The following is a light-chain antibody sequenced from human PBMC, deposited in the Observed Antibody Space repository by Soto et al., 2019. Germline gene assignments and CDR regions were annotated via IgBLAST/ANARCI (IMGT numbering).Light chain of an antibody. CDR1: SSNIGGTNY. CDR3: ASWDDRLGAVI. V-gene: IGLV1-47*02. Sequence: QSVLTQPPSASGTPGQKVFISCSGSSSNIGGTNYAYRYQQLPGAAPKLLMHSNNLRPSGVPERISGSKFGTAASLAISGLRSEDEAVYYCASWDDRLGAVIFGGGTKVTV. CDR2: SNN. J-gene: IGLJ2*01.